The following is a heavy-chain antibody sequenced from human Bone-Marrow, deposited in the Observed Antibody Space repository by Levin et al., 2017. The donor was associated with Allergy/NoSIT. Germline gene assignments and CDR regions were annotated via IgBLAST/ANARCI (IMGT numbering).Heavy chain of an antibody. J-gene: IGHJ4*02. CDR3: TSSWYDY. CDR2: GGEA. D-gene: IGHD6-13*01. Sequence: EASVKVSCKVSGYSLTHLSIHWVRQAPGKGLEWMAGGGEALFTQKFQDRVTLTKDTSTDTAFMDLSRLTSEDTAVYYCTSSWYDYWGQGTLVTVSS. CDR1: GYSLTHLS. V-gene: IGHV1-24*01.